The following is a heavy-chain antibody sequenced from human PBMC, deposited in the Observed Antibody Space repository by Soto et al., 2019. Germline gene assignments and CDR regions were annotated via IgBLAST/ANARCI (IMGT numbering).Heavy chain of an antibody. CDR1: GFTFGDYA. CDR3: TRDLNYYDSSGYWDFDY. D-gene: IGHD3-22*01. Sequence: GGSLRLSCTASGFTFGDYAMSWVRQAPGKGLEWVGFIRIKAYGGTTEYAASVKGRFTISRDDSKSIAYLQMNSLKTEDTAVYYCTRDLNYYDSSGYWDFDYWGQGTLVTVSS. CDR2: IRIKAYGGTT. J-gene: IGHJ4*02. V-gene: IGHV3-49*04.